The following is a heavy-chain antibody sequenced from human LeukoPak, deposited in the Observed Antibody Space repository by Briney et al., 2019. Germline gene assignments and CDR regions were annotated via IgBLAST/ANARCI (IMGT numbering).Heavy chain of an antibody. J-gene: IGHJ4*02. V-gene: IGHV4-4*09. CDR1: GGSISSYY. CDR3: ARQGSSSYSFDY. D-gene: IGHD6-6*01. CDR2: IYTSGST. Sequence: SETPSLTCTVSGGSISSYYWSWIRQPPGKGLEWIGYIYTSGSTNYNPSLKSRVTISVDTSKNQFSLKLSSVTAADTAVYYCARQGSSSYSFDYWGQGTLVTVSS.